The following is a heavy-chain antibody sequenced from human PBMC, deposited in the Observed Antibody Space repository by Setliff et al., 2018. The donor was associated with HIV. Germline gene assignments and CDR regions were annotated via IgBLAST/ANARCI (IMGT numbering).Heavy chain of an antibody. Sequence: PGGSLRLSCAASGFTFSTYWMSWVRQAPGKGLEWVANIKQDGSEKYYVDSVKGRFTISRDNAKNSLYLQMNSLRAEDTAVYYCARDIWGSSWYSSALNDAFDIWGQGTMVTVSS. D-gene: IGHD6-13*01. CDR1: GFTFSTYW. V-gene: IGHV3-7*01. CDR2: IKQDGSEK. J-gene: IGHJ3*02. CDR3: ARDIWGSSWYSSALNDAFDI.